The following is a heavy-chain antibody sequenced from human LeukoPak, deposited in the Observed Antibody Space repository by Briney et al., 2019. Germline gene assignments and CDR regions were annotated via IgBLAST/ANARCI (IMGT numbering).Heavy chain of an antibody. J-gene: IGHJ4*02. CDR2: INHSGST. CDR3: AGRTYDSSGYYYYFDY. Sequence: SETLSLTCAVYGGSFSGYYWSWFRQPPGKGLEWIGEINHSGSTNYNPSLKSRVTISVDTSKNQFPLKLSSVTAADTAVYYCAGRTYDSSGYYYYFDYWGQGTLVTVSS. CDR1: GGSFSGYY. D-gene: IGHD3-22*01. V-gene: IGHV4-34*01.